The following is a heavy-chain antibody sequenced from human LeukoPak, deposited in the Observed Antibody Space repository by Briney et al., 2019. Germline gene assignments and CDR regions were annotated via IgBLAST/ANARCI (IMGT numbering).Heavy chain of an antibody. CDR3: TKDPNGDYIGAFDP. J-gene: IGHJ5*02. CDR2: ITGGHYAT. D-gene: IGHD4-17*01. Sequence: VGSLRLSCAASGFSFSSFAMTWVRQAPGKGLEWVSSITGGHYATYNTDSVKGRFTISRDNAKNTLYLQMNGLRADDTAIYHCTKDPNGDYIGAFDPWGQGTPVTVSS. CDR1: GFSFSSFA. V-gene: IGHV3-23*01.